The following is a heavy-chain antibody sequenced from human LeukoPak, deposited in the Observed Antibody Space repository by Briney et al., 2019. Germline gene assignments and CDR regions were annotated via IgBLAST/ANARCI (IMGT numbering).Heavy chain of an antibody. J-gene: IGHJ3*02. D-gene: IGHD1-26*01. Sequence: PSETLSLTCTVSGGSISSYYWSWIRQPPGKGLEWIGYIYYSGSTNYNPSLKSRVTISVDTSKNQFSLKLSSVTAADTAVYYCARGDGSYPLDAFDIWGQGTMVTVSS. CDR1: GGSISSYY. V-gene: IGHV4-59*01. CDR3: ARGDGSYPLDAFDI. CDR2: IYYSGST.